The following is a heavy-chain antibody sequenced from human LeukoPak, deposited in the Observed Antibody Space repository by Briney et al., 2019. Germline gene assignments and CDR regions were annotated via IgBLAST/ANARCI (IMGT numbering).Heavy chain of an antibody. Sequence: GGSLRLSCAASGFTFSSYSMNWVRQAPGKGLEWVSSISASGAGTYYTDSVKGRFTISRDNSKNTLYLLMNSLRAADTGIYYCARDSILFGDYMDYWGQGTLVTVSS. CDR1: GFTFSSYS. J-gene: IGHJ4*02. CDR3: ARDSILFGDYMDY. V-gene: IGHV3-23*01. CDR2: ISASGAGT. D-gene: IGHD2-15*01.